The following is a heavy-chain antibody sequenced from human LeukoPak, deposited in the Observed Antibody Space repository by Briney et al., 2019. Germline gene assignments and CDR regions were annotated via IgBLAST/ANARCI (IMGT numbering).Heavy chain of an antibody. CDR3: AGHSSGWYGVNY. CDR2: IYYSGST. CDR1: GGSISSYY. D-gene: IGHD6-19*01. V-gene: IGHV4-59*08. Sequence: KPSETLSLTCTVSGGSISSYYWSWIRQPPGKGLEWIGYIYYSGSTNYNPSLKSRVTISVDTSKNQFSLKLSSVTAADTAVYYCAGHSSGWYGVNYWGQGTLVTVSS. J-gene: IGHJ4*02.